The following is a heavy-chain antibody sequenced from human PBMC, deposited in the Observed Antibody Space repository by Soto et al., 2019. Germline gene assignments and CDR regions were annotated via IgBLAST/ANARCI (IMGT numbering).Heavy chain of an antibody. CDR1: GFTFSSYG. CDR2: IWDDGSNK. J-gene: IGHJ4*01. V-gene: IGHV3-33*01. D-gene: IGHD3-10*01. Sequence: QVQLVESGGGVVQPGRSLRLSCAASGFTFSSYGIHWVRQAPGKGLEWVAVIWDDGSNKYYADSVKGRFTISRDNSKNTMYLQMNSLRAEDTAVYYCARDKGSGRAYYFDYWGHGTLVTVSS. CDR3: ARDKGSGRAYYFDY.